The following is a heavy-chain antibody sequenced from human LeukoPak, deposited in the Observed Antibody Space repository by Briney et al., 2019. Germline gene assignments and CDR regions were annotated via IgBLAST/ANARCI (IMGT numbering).Heavy chain of an antibody. D-gene: IGHD4-17*01. CDR3: AITGGPTVTAFDL. CDR1: GFIFRNYW. V-gene: IGHV3-7*02. CDR2: INHDGGDK. J-gene: IGHJ4*02. Sequence: GSLRLSCVASGFIFRNYWMSWVRQAPGKGLEWVANINHDGGDKNYVDSVKGRFTISRDNAKSSLYLQMNSLRVEDTAVYYCAITGGPTVTAFDLWGQGILVTVSS.